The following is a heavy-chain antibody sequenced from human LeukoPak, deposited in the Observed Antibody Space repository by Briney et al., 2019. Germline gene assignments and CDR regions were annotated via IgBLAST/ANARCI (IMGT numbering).Heavy chain of an antibody. CDR2: ISYDGSNK. Sequence: GGSLRLSCAASEFTFSKYGMHWVRQAPGKGLEWVAVISYDGSNKYYADSVKGRFTISRDNSKNTLYLQMNSLRAEDTAVYYCAKRTYYYGSGTYANGMDVWGQGTTVTVSS. CDR3: AKRTYYYGSGTYANGMDV. CDR1: EFTFSKYG. V-gene: IGHV3-30*18. D-gene: IGHD3-10*01. J-gene: IGHJ6*02.